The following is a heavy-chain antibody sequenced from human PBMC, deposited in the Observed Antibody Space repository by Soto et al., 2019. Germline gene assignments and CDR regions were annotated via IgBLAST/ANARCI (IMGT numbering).Heavy chain of an antibody. J-gene: IGHJ6*02. Sequence: QLQLQESGPGLVKPSETLSLTCTVSGGSISTSPYYWGWIRQPPGKGLEWIGSTHYSGSTYYNPSLQSRVTIAVDTSKNQISLKLSSVTAADTAVYYCARRGVERGMDVWGQGTTVTVSS. CDR1: GGSISTSPYY. CDR3: ARRGVERGMDV. V-gene: IGHV4-39*01. D-gene: IGHD3-10*01. CDR2: THYSGST.